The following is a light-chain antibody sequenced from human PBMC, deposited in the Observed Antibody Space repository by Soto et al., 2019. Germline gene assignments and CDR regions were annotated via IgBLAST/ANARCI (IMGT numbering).Light chain of an antibody. J-gene: IGKJ1*01. CDR3: QQCDASRT. Sequence: EIVLTQSPGTLSLSPGERATLSCRASQSISSKFFAWYQQKPGQAPRLLIYGASARATGIPDRFSGSGSGTDFTLTISRLEPEDFAVYYCQQCDASRTFGQGTKVEMK. CDR1: QSISSKF. CDR2: GAS. V-gene: IGKV3-20*01.